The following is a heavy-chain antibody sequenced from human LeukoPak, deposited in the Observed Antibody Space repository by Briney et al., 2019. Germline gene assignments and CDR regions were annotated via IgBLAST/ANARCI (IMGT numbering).Heavy chain of an antibody. J-gene: IGHJ4*02. CDR2: INPSDSYT. Sequence: GESLRISCKGSGYSFTNNWITWVRQMPGKGLEWMGRINPSDSYTNHSPSFQGHVTISADKSITTAYLQWSSLEPSDTAMYYCARGSGWTDYWGQGTLVTVSS. D-gene: IGHD6-19*01. CDR1: GYSFTNNW. V-gene: IGHV5-10-1*01. CDR3: ARGSGWTDY.